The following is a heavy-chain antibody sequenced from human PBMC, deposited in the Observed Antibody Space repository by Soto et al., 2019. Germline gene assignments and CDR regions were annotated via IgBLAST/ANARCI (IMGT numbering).Heavy chain of an antibody. CDR3: ARSAGGSHSYYYYGMDV. CDR2: IYSGGST. V-gene: IGHV3-66*01. D-gene: IGHD1-26*01. J-gene: IGHJ6*02. Sequence: EVQLVESGGGLVQWGGSLRLSCAASGFTFSSNYMSWVRQAPGKGLEWVSVIYSGGSTYYADSVKGRFTISRDNSKNTLYLQMNSLRAEDTAVYYCARSAGGSHSYYYYGMDVWGQGTTVTVSS. CDR1: GFTFSSNY.